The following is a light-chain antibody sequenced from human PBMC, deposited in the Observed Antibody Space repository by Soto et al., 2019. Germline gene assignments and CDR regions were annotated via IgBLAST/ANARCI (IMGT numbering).Light chain of an antibody. J-gene: IGLJ2*01. V-gene: IGLV1-40*01. Sequence: QSVLTQPPSVSGAPGQRVTISCTGSSSNIGAGFDVHWYQHLPGTAPKVLIYGNNNRPSGVPDRFSGSQSGTSASLAITGLEAEDDADYYCQPYDSSLSGVIFGGGTKLTVL. CDR1: SSNIGAGFD. CDR3: QPYDSSLSGVI. CDR2: GNN.